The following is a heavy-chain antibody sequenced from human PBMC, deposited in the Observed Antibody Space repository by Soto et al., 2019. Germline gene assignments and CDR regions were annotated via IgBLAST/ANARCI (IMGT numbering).Heavy chain of an antibody. CDR1: GYTFTSYG. J-gene: IGHJ4*02. D-gene: IGHD2-2*01. V-gene: IGHV1-18*01. CDR2: ISAYNGDT. CDR3: ARDSVVVPAAVDY. Sequence: QVQLVQSGAEVKKPGASVKVSCKASGYTFTSYGISWVRQAPGQGLEWMGWISAYNGDTKYAQKLQGRVTMTTDTPTSTAYMELRSLRSADTAVYYCARDSVVVPAAVDYWGQGTLVIVSS.